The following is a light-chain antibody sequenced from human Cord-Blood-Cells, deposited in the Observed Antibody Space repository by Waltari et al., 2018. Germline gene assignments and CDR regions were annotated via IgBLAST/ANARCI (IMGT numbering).Light chain of an antibody. Sequence: EIGMEQSPATLYVSPGDRATLSCRASQSVSSNLAWYQQKPGQAPRLLIYGASTRATGIPARFSGSGSGTEFTLTISSLQSEDFAVYYCQQYNNWPRTFGQGTKVEIK. V-gene: IGKV3-15*01. CDR3: QQYNNWPRT. J-gene: IGKJ1*01. CDR1: QSVSSN. CDR2: GAS.